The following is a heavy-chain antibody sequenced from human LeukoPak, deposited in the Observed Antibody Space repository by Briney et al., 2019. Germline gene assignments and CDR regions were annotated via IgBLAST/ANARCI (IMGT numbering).Heavy chain of an antibody. D-gene: IGHD6-19*01. J-gene: IGHJ4*02. CDR3: AGLCLPGITVAAV. CDR1: GYTFTGYY. Sequence: GSLKVSCKASGYTFTGYYMHWVRQAPGQGLEWMGWINPNSGGTNFAQSFKGRVTMTRDTSISTAYMELTSLRSDDTAVYYCAGLCLPGITVAAVWGQGTLVTVSS. CDR2: INPNSGGT. V-gene: IGHV1-2*02.